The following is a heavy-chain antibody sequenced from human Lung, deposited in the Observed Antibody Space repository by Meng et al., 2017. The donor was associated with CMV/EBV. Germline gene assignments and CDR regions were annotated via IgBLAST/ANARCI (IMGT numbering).Heavy chain of an antibody. V-gene: IGHV4-59*01. J-gene: IGHJ4*02. D-gene: IGHD6-13*01. CDR2: IHHSGNT. Sequence: LXCTVSGGSISIYYWSWIRQPPGKGLEWIGYIHHSGNTDYNPSLRSRVTVSLDTSNNQFSLRLRSMTAADTAVYYCARGGTQTSSWAVFEYWGPGTXVTVSS. CDR3: ARGGTQTSSWAVFEY. CDR1: GGSISIYY.